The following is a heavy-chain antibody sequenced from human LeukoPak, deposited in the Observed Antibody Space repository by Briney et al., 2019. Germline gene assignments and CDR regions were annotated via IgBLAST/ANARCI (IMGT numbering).Heavy chain of an antibody. Sequence: PSETLSLTCAVYCGSFSGYYWRWIRQPPGRGLEWIGEINHSGSTNYNPSLKSRVTISVDTSKNQFSLKLSSVTAADTAVYYCARGDRGLVVPAANNYYYYGMDVWGKGTTVTVSS. V-gene: IGHV4-34*01. CDR1: CGSFSGYY. CDR3: ARGDRGLVVPAANNYYYYGMDV. D-gene: IGHD2-2*01. J-gene: IGHJ6*04. CDR2: INHSGST.